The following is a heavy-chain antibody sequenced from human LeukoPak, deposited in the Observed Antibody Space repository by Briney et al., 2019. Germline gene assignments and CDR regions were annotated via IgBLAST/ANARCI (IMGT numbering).Heavy chain of an antibody. CDR3: AYSLWYGDGYYMDV. J-gene: IGHJ6*03. V-gene: IGHV1-2*02. D-gene: IGHD3-10*01. Sequence: ASVKVSCKASGYTFTGYYMHWVRQAPGQGLEWMGWINPNSGGTNYAQKFQGRVTMTRDTSISTAYMELSRLRSDDTAVYYCAYSLWYGDGYYMDVWGKGTTVTVSS. CDR2: INPNSGGT. CDR1: GYTFTGYY.